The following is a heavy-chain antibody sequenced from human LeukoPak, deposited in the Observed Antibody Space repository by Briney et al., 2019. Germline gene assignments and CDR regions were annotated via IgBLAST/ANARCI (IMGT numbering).Heavy chain of an antibody. CDR3: ARDFYGSGSYWSY. CDR2: INPNSGAT. J-gene: IGHJ4*02. D-gene: IGHD3-10*01. V-gene: IGHV1-2*02. Sequence: ASVKVSCKASGYTFTGYYMHWVRQAPGQGLEWMGWINPNSGATNYAQKFQGRVTKTRDTSITTAYMELSRLRSDDTAVYYCARDFYGSGSYWSYWGQGTLVTVSS. CDR1: GYTFTGYY.